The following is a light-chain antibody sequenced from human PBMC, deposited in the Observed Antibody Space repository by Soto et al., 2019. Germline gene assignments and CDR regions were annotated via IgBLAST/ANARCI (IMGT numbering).Light chain of an antibody. CDR3: QRSYNTPL. CDR1: QGISSY. CDR2: SAS. Sequence: DIQLTQSPSSLAASVGDRVTITCLVSQGISSYLNWYRQKPGKVPKHLIYSASNLQAGVPSRFSGSGSGADFTLTISSLPAEDVATYYCQRSYNTPLFGPGTKVDIK. J-gene: IGKJ3*01. V-gene: IGKV1-27*01.